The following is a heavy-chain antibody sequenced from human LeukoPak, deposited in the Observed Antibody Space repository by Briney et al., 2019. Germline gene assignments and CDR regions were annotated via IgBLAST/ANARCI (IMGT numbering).Heavy chain of an antibody. CDR1: GGTFSSYA. J-gene: IGHJ6*02. D-gene: IGHD2-2*01. CDR3: ARDGQDIEVVPAATAYYYYGMDV. CDR2: IIPILGIA. Sequence: ASVKVSCKASGGTFSSYAISWVRQAPGQGLEWMGRIIPILGIANYAQKFQGRVTITADKSTSTAYMELSSLRSEDTAVYYCARDGQDIEVVPAATAYYYYGMDVWGQGTTVTVSS. V-gene: IGHV1-69*04.